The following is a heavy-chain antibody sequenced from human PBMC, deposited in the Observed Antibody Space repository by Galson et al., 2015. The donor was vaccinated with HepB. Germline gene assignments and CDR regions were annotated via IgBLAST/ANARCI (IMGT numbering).Heavy chain of an antibody. CDR1: GFSFTRYA. D-gene: IGHD2-15*01. J-gene: IGHJ4*02. V-gene: IGHV3-23*01. Sequence: SLRLSCAASGFSFTRYAMTWVRQAPGKGLEWVSSITSSGGNSYYPDSVKGRFTVSRDNSKNKLLLQLNSLRAEYTAMYFCAKDGFMVANNPYHFQYWGQGTLVTVSS. CDR3: AKDGFMVANNPYHFQY. CDR2: ITSSGGNS.